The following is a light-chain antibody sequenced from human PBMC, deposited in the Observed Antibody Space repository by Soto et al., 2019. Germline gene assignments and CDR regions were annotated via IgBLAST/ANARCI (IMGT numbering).Light chain of an antibody. CDR2: AAS. Sequence: DIQMTQSPSSLSASVGDGVTSTCRASHGIIGYLAGYQQKPGKAAKLLIYAASTLQSGVPSRFSGSGAGTDFNRTISSLQPEDVATYYWQRYNSAPRTFGQGTKVELK. V-gene: IGKV1-27*01. J-gene: IGKJ1*01. CDR1: HGIIGY. CDR3: QRYNSAPRT.